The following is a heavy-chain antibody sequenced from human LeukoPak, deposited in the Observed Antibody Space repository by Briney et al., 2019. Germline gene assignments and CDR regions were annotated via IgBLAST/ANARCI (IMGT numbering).Heavy chain of an antibody. CDR1: GFTVSSNY. J-gene: IGHJ4*02. CDR3: ARDLSGSLTFDY. D-gene: IGHD1-26*01. V-gene: IGHV3-53*01. CDR2: IYSGGST. Sequence: GGSLRLSCAASGFTVSSNYMSWVRQAPGKGLEWVSVIYSGGSTYYADSVKGRFTISRDNSKNTLYLQMNSLRAEDTAVYYCARDLSGSLTFDYWGQGTLVTVSS.